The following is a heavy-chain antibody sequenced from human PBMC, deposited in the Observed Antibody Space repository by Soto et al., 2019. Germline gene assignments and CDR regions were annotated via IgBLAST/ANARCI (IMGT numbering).Heavy chain of an antibody. Sequence: PGGSLRLSCAASGFTFSSYWMHWVRQAPGKGLVWVSRIHSDGSSSSYADSVKGRFTFSRDNAKNTLYLPMNSLRAEDTAIYYCARERYASSWPDRDYWGQGTPVTVSS. V-gene: IGHV3-74*01. CDR2: IHSDGSSS. D-gene: IGHD6-13*01. CDR3: ARERYASSWPDRDY. J-gene: IGHJ4*02. CDR1: GFTFSSYW.